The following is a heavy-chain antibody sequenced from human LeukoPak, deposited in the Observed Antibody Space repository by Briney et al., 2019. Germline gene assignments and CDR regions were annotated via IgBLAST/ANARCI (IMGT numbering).Heavy chain of an antibody. J-gene: IGHJ2*01. D-gene: IGHD2-21*02. CDR1: GYGFTSYW. CDR3: ARIVVVSSIYWYFDL. V-gene: IGHV5-51*01. Sequence: GESLKIPCKASGYGFTSYWIGWVRQMPGKGLEWMGIIHTSDYDTRYSPSFQGQVTISVDKYITTAYLQWSSLKASDTAMYYFARIVVVSSIYWYFDLWGRGTLVRVSS. CDR2: IHTSDYDT.